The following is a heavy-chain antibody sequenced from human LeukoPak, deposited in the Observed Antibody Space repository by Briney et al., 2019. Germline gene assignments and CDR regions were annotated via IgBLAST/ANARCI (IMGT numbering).Heavy chain of an antibody. CDR1: GFTFSSYW. D-gene: IGHD6-13*01. CDR3: ARDPAAENWFDP. Sequence: GGSLRLSCAASGFTFSSYWMHWVRQAPGKGLVWVSRINSDGSSTSYADSVKGRFTISGDNAKNTLYLQMNSLRAEDTAVYYCARDPAAENWFDPWGQGTLVTVSS. J-gene: IGHJ5*02. V-gene: IGHV3-74*01. CDR2: INSDGSST.